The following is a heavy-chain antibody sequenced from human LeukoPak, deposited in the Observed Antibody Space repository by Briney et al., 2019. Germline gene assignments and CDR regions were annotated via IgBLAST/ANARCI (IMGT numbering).Heavy chain of an antibody. Sequence: SVKVSCKASGGTFSSYAISWVRQAPGQGLEWMGGIIPIFCTANYAQKFQGRVTITADESTSTAYMELSSLRSEDTAVYYCARGSSRGYAFDIWGQGTMVTVSS. CDR2: IIPIFCTA. D-gene: IGHD6-13*01. CDR3: ARGSSRGYAFDI. CDR1: GGTFSSYA. V-gene: IGHV1-69*13. J-gene: IGHJ3*02.